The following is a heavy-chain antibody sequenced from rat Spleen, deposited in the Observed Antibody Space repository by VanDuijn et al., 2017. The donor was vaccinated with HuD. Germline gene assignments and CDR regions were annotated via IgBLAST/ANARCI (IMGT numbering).Heavy chain of an antibody. CDR3: ARKNYDGTYYYWYFDF. CDR2: IWNNGGP. V-gene: IGHV2-47*01. J-gene: IGHJ1*01. CDR1: GLSLTSNS. Sequence: QVQLKESGPGLVQPSQTLSLTCTVSGLSLTSNSVSWIRQPPGKGLEWMGVIWNNGGPDYNSVIKSRLSIGRDTSKSQVFLKMNSLQTEDTAMYFCARKNYDGTYYYWYFDFWGPGTMVTVSS. D-gene: IGHD1-12*02.